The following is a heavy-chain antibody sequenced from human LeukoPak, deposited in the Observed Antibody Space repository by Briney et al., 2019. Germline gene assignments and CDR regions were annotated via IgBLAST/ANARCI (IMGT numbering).Heavy chain of an antibody. V-gene: IGHV4-30-2*01. CDR2: INHSGST. D-gene: IGHD3-10*01. CDR3: AREGYGSGSGNAFDI. Sequence: PSQTLSLTCAVSGGSISSGGYSWSWIRQPPGKGLEWIGEINHSGSTNYNPSLKSRVTISVDTSKNQFSLKLSSVTAADTAVDYCAREGYGSGSGNAFDIWGQGTMVTVSS. CDR1: GGSISSGGYS. J-gene: IGHJ3*02.